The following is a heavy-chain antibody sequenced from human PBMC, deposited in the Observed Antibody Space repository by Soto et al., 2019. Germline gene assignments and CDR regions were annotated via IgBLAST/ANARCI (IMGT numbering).Heavy chain of an antibody. Sequence: GGSLRLSCAASGFTFSDYYMSWIRQAPGKGLEWVSYISSSGSTIYYADSVKGRFTISRDNAKNSLYLQMNSLRAEDKAVYYCARKVYYYGSGCYGGYYYYGMDVWGQGTTVTVSS. CDR2: ISSSGSTI. CDR3: ARKVYYYGSGCYGGYYYYGMDV. J-gene: IGHJ6*02. V-gene: IGHV3-11*01. CDR1: GFTFSDYY. D-gene: IGHD3-10*01.